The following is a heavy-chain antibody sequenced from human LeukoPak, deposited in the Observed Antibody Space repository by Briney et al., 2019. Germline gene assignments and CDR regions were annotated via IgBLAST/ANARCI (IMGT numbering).Heavy chain of an antibody. D-gene: IGHD1-1*01. V-gene: IGHV1-8*01. J-gene: IGHJ4*02. CDR2: MSPNSGDT. CDR1: GYTFTNLD. Sequence: ASEKVSCKTSGYTFTNLDINWLRQAPGQGLEWMGWMSPNSGDTGYAQKFQGRVSMTRDTSISTAYMELSSLRSEDTAVYYCASNPPNTGDFYYWGLGSLVTVSS. CDR3: ASNPPNTGDFYY.